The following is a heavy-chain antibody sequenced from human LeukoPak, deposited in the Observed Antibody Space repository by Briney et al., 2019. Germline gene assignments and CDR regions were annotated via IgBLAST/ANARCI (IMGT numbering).Heavy chain of an antibody. CDR2: ISGSGGST. J-gene: IGHJ4*02. V-gene: IGHV3-23*01. D-gene: IGHD2-2*01. CDR1: GFTFSSYA. Sequence: GGSLRLSCAASGFTFSSYATSWVRQAPGKGLEWVSAISGSGGSTYYADSVKGWFTISRDNSKNTLYLQMNSLRAEDTAVYYCAKDDAGKYQWAPIDYWGRGTLVTASS. CDR3: AKDDAGKYQWAPIDY.